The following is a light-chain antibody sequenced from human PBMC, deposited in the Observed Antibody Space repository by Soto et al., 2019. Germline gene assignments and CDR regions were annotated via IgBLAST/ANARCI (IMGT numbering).Light chain of an antibody. V-gene: IGKV3-20*01. CDR1: QTVRSNY. J-gene: IGKJ2*01. CDR3: QQYGDSPMYT. CDR2: GAS. Sequence: EIELTQSPGTLSLSPGERATLSCRASQTVRSNYFAWYQQKPGQAPRLLIYGASKRATGIPDRFSGSGSGTDFTLTIIRLEPEDFAVYSCQQYGDSPMYTFGQGTKLEVK.